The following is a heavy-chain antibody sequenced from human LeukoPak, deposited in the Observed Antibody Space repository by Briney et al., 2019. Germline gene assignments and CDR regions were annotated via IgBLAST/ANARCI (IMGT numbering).Heavy chain of an antibody. CDR2: ISYDGSNK. CDR3: ARDYDFWSGSVNYYYYYGMDV. J-gene: IGHJ6*02. CDR1: GFTFSSYG. V-gene: IGHV3-30*03. Sequence: PGGSLRLSCAASGFTFSSYGMHWVRQAPGKGLEWVAVISYDGSNKYYADSVKGRFTISRDNSKNTLYLQMNSLRAEDTAVYYCARDYDFWSGSVNYYYYYGMDVWGQGTTVTVSS. D-gene: IGHD3-3*01.